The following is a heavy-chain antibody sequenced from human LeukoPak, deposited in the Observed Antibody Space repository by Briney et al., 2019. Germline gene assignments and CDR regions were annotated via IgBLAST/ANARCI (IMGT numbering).Heavy chain of an antibody. Sequence: ASVKVSCKASGYTFTSYDINWVRQATGQGLEWMGWMNPNSGNTGCAQKFQGRVTMTRNTSISTAYMELSSLKSEDTAVYYCARGRAYYDFWSGYYFKFDPWGQGTLVTVSS. V-gene: IGHV1-8*01. CDR2: MNPNSGNT. CDR3: ARGRAYYDFWSGYYFKFDP. CDR1: GYTFTSYD. J-gene: IGHJ5*02. D-gene: IGHD3-3*01.